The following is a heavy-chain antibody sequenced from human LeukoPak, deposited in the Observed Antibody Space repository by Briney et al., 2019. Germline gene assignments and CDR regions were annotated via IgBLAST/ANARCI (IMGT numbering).Heavy chain of an antibody. CDR2: VNQVGNEK. J-gene: IGHJ4*02. CDR1: GIILSSYW. CDR3: AIDTSAEKGQQLAN. D-gene: IGHD6-13*01. Sequence: RGSPRLSCAASGIILSSYWMSWVRQAPGKGLEWVANVNQVGNEKYYVDSVKGRFAISRDNAKNSLYLQMNSLRADDTAVYYCAIDTSAEKGQQLANWGQGTRVTVFS. V-gene: IGHV3-7*01.